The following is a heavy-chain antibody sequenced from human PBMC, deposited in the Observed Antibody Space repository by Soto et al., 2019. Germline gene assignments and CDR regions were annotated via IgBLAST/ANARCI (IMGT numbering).Heavy chain of an antibody. Sequence: QVQLQESGPGLVKPSQTLSLTCTVSGGSISSGDYYWRWIRQPPGKGLEGIGYIYYSGSTYYNPSLKSRVSISVDTSMNQFSLKLSSVTAADTAVYYCARGPPPPGYGADYYYGMDVWGQGTTVTVSS. J-gene: IGHJ6*02. CDR2: IYYSGST. CDR1: GGSISSGDYY. V-gene: IGHV4-30-4*01. D-gene: IGHD4-17*01. CDR3: ARGPPPPGYGADYYYGMDV.